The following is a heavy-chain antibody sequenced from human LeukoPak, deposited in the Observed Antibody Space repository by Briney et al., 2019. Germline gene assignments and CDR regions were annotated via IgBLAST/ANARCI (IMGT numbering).Heavy chain of an antibody. CDR1: GDSVSSISAA. CDR2: TYYRSKWYN. Sequence: SQTLSLTRAISGDSVSSISAAWKWVSQSPSRGLEWLGRTYYRSKWYNDYAVSVKSRITMNPDTSKNQLSLQLNSVTPEDTAVYYCARERIDAFDIWGQGTMVIVSS. D-gene: IGHD2-15*01. CDR3: ARERIDAFDI. V-gene: IGHV6-1*01. J-gene: IGHJ3*02.